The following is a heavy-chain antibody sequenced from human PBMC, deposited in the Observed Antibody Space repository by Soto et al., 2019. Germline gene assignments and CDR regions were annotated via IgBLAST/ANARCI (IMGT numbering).Heavy chain of an antibody. CDR2: VSYDASHK. Sequence: QVQLVESGGGVVQPGRSLRLSCAASGFAFNAFAMHWVRLAPGKGLEWVAIVSYDASHKYYADSVKGRFTISRDNSKNTLFLQRDSLRAEDTAVYYCAKSHCSGDSCFPPTYYFDYWGQGTLVAVSS. V-gene: IGHV3-30*18. CDR3: AKSHCSGDSCFPPTYYFDY. CDR1: GFAFNAFA. J-gene: IGHJ4*02. D-gene: IGHD2-15*01.